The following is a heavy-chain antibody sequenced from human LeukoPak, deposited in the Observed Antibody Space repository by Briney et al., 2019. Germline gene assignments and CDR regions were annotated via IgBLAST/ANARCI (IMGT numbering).Heavy chain of an antibody. V-gene: IGHV3-23*01. J-gene: IGHJ4*02. CDR1: GFTFSTYA. CDR2: LTGGGGGT. D-gene: IGHD1-14*01. CDR3: AKDRGAVTGTFDY. Sequence: GGSLRLSCAASGFTFSTYAMSWVRQAPGKGLEWVSGLTGGGGGTSYADSVKGRFTISRDNSKNTLYLQMNSLRAEDTAVYYCAKDRGAVTGTFDYWGQGTLVTVSS.